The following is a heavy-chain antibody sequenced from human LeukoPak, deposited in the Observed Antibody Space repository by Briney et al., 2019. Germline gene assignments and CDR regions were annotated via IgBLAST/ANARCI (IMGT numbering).Heavy chain of an antibody. J-gene: IGHJ4*02. CDR2: INHSGST. CDR3: ARAAGDYAY. V-gene: IGHV4-34*01. Sequence: PSETLSLTCAVYGGSFSGYYWSWIRQPPGKGLEWIGEINHSGSTNYNPSLKSRVTISVDTSKNQFSLKLSSVTAADTAVYCCARAAGDYAYWGQGTLVTVSS. D-gene: IGHD4-17*01. CDR1: GGSFSGYY.